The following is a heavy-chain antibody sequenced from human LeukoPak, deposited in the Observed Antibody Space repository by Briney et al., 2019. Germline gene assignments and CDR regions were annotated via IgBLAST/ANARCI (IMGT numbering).Heavy chain of an antibody. CDR2: INPNSGGT. V-gene: IGHV1-2*02. CDR3: AREAGYYYDSSGGYYFDY. J-gene: IGHJ4*02. Sequence: ASVKVSCKASGYTFTGYYMHWVRQAPGQGLKWMGWINPNSGGTNYAQKFQGRVTMTRDTSISTAYMELSRLRSDDTAVYYCAREAGYYYDSSGGYYFDYWGQGTLVTVSS. D-gene: IGHD3-22*01. CDR1: GYTFTGYY.